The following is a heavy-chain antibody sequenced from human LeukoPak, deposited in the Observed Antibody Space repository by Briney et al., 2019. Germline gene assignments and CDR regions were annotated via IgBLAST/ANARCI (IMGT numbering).Heavy chain of an antibody. CDR2: ISSSSSYI. V-gene: IGHV3-21*01. D-gene: IGHD2-2*01. Sequence: GGSLRLSCAASGFTFSSYSMNWVRQAPGKGLEWVSSISSSSSYIYYADSVKGRFIISRDNAKNSLYLQMNSLRAKDTAVYYCARAYCSSTSCAFDYWGQGTLVTVSS. J-gene: IGHJ4*02. CDR1: GFTFSSYS. CDR3: ARAYCSSTSCAFDY.